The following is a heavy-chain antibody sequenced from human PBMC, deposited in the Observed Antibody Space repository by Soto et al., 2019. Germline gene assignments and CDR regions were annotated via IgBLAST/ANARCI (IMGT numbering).Heavy chain of an antibody. CDR3: ARYMDTVTTSPFDY. V-gene: IGHV3-66*01. CDR2: IYSGGST. CDR1: GFTVSSNY. Sequence: ESGGGLVQPGGSLRLSCAASGFTVSSNYMSWVRQAPGKGLEWVSVIYSGGSTYYADSVKGRFTISRDNSKNTLYLQMNSLRAEDTAVYYCARYMDTVTTSPFDYWGQGTLVTVSS. D-gene: IGHD4-17*01. J-gene: IGHJ4*02.